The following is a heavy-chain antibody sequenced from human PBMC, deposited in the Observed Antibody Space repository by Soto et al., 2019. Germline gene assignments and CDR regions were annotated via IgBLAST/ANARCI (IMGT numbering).Heavy chain of an antibody. CDR1: GFTFSSYA. V-gene: IGHV3-23*01. CDR3: AKGGSGSYYRNWFDP. D-gene: IGHD3-10*01. J-gene: IGHJ5*02. CDR2: ISGSGGST. Sequence: PGGSLRLSCAASGFTFSSYAMSWVRQAPGKGLEWVSAISGSGGSTYYADSVKGRFTISRDNSKNTLYLQMNSLRAEDTAAYYCAKGGSGSYYRNWFDPWGQGTLVTVSS.